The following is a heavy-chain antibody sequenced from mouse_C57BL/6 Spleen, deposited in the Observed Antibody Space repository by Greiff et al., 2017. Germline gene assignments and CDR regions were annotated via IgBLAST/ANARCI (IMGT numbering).Heavy chain of an antibody. Sequence: EVQRVESGPGMVKPSQSLSLTCTVTGYSITSGYDWHWIRHFPGNKLEWMGYISYSGSTNYNPSLKSRISITHDTSKNHFFLKLNSVTTEDTATYYCARALAHEDAMDYWGQGTSVTVSS. CDR2: ISYSGST. V-gene: IGHV3-1*01. CDR1: GYSITSGYD. CDR3: ARALAHEDAMDY. J-gene: IGHJ4*01.